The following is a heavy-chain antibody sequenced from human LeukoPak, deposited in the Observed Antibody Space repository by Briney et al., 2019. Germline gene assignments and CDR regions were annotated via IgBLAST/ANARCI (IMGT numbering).Heavy chain of an antibody. Sequence: PSQTLSLTCTVSGGSISSGDYYWSWLRQPPGKGLEWIGYIYYSGSTYYNPSLKSRVTISVDTSKNQFSLKLSSVTAADTAVYYCSYGSGTETFYGMGVWGQGTTVTVSS. D-gene: IGHD3-10*01. CDR2: IYYSGST. CDR1: GGSISSGDYY. CDR3: SYGSGTETFYGMGV. V-gene: IGHV4-30-4*01. J-gene: IGHJ6*02.